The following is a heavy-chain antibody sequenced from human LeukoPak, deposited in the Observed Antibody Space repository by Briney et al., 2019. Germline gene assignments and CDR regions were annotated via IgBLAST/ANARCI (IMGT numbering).Heavy chain of an antibody. Sequence: AGGSLRLSCAASGFTLSSYAMSWVRQAPGKGLEWVSGISSSSSSTYYADSVKGRFTISRDNSKNTLYLQMNSLRAEDTAVYYCAKVGTYSSSPRYFQHWGQGTLVTVSS. V-gene: IGHV3-23*01. J-gene: IGHJ1*01. CDR2: ISSSSSST. CDR1: GFTLSSYA. D-gene: IGHD6-6*01. CDR3: AKVGTYSSSPRYFQH.